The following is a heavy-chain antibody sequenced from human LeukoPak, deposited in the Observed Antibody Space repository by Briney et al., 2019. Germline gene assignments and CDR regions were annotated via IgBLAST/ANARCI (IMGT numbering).Heavy chain of an antibody. J-gene: IGHJ4*02. D-gene: IGHD5-12*01. Sequence: ASVKVSCKASGYTFTGYYMHWVRQAPGQGLEWMGWINPNSGGTNYAQKFQGRVTVTRDTSISTAYMELNRLRSDDTAFYYCARDLGDSGYDYWGQGTLVTISS. CDR3: ARDLGDSGYDY. CDR1: GYTFTGYY. CDR2: INPNSGGT. V-gene: IGHV1-2*02.